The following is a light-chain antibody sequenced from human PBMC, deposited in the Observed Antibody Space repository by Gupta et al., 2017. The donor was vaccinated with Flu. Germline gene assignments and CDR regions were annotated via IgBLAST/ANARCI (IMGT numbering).Light chain of an antibody. CDR2: KGS. CDR1: QSRVYSNGNSY. Sequence: VTLGKPASISCRSSQSRVYSNGNSYGYWFQQRTGQSPRRLIYKGSNRDSGVPDRGSGSGSGTDFTLKISRGEAEDVGGYYCMQSKHWPHTFGQGTKLEIE. V-gene: IGKV2-30*01. CDR3: MQSKHWPHT. J-gene: IGKJ2*01.